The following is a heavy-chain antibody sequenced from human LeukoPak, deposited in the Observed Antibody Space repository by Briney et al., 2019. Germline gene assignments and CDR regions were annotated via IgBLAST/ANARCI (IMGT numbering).Heavy chain of an antibody. Sequence: GGSLRLSCAASGFTFSNYWMHWVRQAPGKGLVWVSRINSDGSSTNYADSVKGRFTISRDNAKNTLYLQMNSLRVDDTGMYYCARVDTATTLFPFWGQGTLVTVSS. CDR2: INSDGSST. J-gene: IGHJ4*02. CDR1: GFTFSNYW. CDR3: ARVDTATTLFPF. V-gene: IGHV3-74*01. D-gene: IGHD4-17*01.